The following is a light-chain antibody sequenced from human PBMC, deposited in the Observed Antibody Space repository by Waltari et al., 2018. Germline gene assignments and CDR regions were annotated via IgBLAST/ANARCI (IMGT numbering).Light chain of an antibody. CDR3: QQYNNWVT. Sequence: EIVMTQSPATLSVSPGEGATLSCRASQSINSNLAWYQQKPGQAPRHLLYGASTRAPGVPARVSGIGSGTEFTLTISSLQSEDFAIYYCQQYNNWVTFGHGTRLEIK. V-gene: IGKV3-15*01. J-gene: IGKJ5*01. CDR1: QSINSN. CDR2: GAS.